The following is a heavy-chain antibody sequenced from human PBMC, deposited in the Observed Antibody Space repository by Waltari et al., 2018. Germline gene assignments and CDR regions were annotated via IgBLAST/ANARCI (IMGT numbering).Heavy chain of an antibody. CDR1: GVTFSSYA. CDR3: ARDPDDYGDYRGDY. Sequence: QVQLVQSGAEVKKPGSSVKLSCKASGVTFSSYAISWVRRAPGQGLEWMGGIIPIFGTANYAQKFQGRVTITTDESTSTAYMELSSLRSEDTAVYYCARDPDDYGDYRGDYWGQGTLVTVSS. CDR2: IIPIFGTA. D-gene: IGHD4-17*01. J-gene: IGHJ4*02. V-gene: IGHV1-69*05.